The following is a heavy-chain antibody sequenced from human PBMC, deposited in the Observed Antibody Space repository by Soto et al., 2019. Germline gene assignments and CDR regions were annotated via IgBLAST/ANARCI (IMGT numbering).Heavy chain of an antibody. CDR2: IYYSGTT. CDR3: ARLGPYYQSLDP. Sequence: PSETLSLTCAVSGYSISSSNWWGWIRQPPGKGLEWIGYIYYSGTTYYNPSLKSRVTMSVNTSKNQFSLKLTSVTAADTAVYYCARLGPYYQSLDPWGPGTLVTVSS. V-gene: IGHV4-28*01. CDR1: GYSISSSNW. J-gene: IGHJ5*02. D-gene: IGHD2-2*01.